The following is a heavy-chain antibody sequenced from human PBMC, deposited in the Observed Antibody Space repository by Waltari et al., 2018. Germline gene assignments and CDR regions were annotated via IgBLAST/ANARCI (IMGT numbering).Heavy chain of an antibody. CDR2: IISDGTDT. D-gene: IGHD1-1*01. CDR1: GFTSRSYW. CDR3: ARDGNWNRPDKDAFEI. V-gene: IGHV3-74*01. J-gene: IGHJ3*02. Sequence: EVQLVESGGGLVQPGGSLRLSCVASGFTSRSYWMHWDPKAPGGGLVWGSRIISDGTDTSYADSVKGRFTISRDNAKNTLFLQMNSLRSEDTAVYYCARDGNWNRPDKDAFEIWGQGARVTVSS.